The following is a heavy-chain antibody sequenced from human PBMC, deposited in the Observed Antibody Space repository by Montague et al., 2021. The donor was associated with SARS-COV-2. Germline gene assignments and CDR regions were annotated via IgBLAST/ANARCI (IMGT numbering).Heavy chain of an antibody. Sequence: SLRLSCAASGFTFSHYAMAWIRQAPGKGLEWVSSISASGINTNSADSVRGRFTISRDNSKNTLYLQMNSLRAEDTAVYYCASQLVPRWYAFDIWGQGTMVTVSS. J-gene: IGHJ3*02. CDR1: GFTFSHYA. V-gene: IGHV3-23*01. D-gene: IGHD5-18*01. CDR3: ASQLVPRWYAFDI. CDR2: ISASGINT.